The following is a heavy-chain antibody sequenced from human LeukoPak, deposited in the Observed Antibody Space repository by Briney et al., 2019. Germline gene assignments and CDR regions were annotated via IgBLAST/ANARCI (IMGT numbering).Heavy chain of an antibody. V-gene: IGHV3-30-3*01. Sequence: PGRSLRLSCAASGFTFSSYAMHWVRQAPGKGLEWVAVISYDGSNKYYADSVKGRFTISRDNSKNTLYLQMNSLRAEDTAVYYCARALGVYDSSGYLDYWGQGTLVTVSS. CDR1: GFTFSSYA. CDR3: ARALGVYDSSGYLDY. CDR2: ISYDGSNK. J-gene: IGHJ4*02. D-gene: IGHD3-22*01.